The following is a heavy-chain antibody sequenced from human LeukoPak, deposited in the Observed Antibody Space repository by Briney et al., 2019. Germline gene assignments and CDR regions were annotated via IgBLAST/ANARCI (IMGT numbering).Heavy chain of an antibody. CDR1: GFSFSSYS. J-gene: IGHJ3*02. V-gene: IGHV3-21*01. CDR3: ARGASVVAGNDNAFDI. D-gene: IGHD6-19*01. Sequence: PWGSLRLSCAASGFSFSSYSMNWVRQAPGKGLEWVSSISTSSSYIYYADSVKGRFTISRDNAKKSLYLQMNSLRADDTAVYYCARGASVVAGNDNAFDIWGQGTMVTVSS. CDR2: ISTSSSYI.